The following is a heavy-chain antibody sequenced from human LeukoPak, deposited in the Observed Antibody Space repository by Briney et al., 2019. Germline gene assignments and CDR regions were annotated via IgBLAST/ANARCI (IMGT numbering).Heavy chain of an antibody. Sequence: GESLKISCKGSGYSFTSYWIGWVRQMPGKGLEWMGIIYPDDSDTRYSPSSQGHVTISADKSISTAYLQWSSLKASDTAVYYCARSSYSTVVSPGFWFDPWGQGTLVTVSS. CDR3: ARSSYSTVVSPGFWFDP. J-gene: IGHJ5*02. D-gene: IGHD4-23*01. CDR2: IYPDDSDT. V-gene: IGHV5-51*01. CDR1: GYSFTSYW.